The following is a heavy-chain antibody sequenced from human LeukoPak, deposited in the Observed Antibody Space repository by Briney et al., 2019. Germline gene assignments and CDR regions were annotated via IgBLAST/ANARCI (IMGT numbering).Heavy chain of an antibody. CDR2: ISYDGSNK. V-gene: IGHV3-30*03. J-gene: IGHJ4*02. CDR1: GFIFSSYV. CDR3: ARGQRYYYDSSGYLSPTDY. Sequence: GGSPRLSCAASGFIFSSYVMRWGRAGPGEGLGWVAVISYDGSNKYYADSVKGRFTISRDNAKHSLYLQMNSLRAEDTAVYYCARGQRYYYDSSGYLSPTDYWGQGTLVTVSS. D-gene: IGHD3-22*01.